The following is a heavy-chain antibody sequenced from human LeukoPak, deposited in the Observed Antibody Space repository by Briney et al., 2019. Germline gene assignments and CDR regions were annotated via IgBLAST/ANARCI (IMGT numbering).Heavy chain of an antibody. CDR2: IYPGDSNT. CDR1: GYSFTNYW. Sequence: GESLKISCKGSGYSFTNYWIGWVRQMPGKGLDWMGIIYPGDSNTIYSPSFQGQVTISADKSISTAYLQWSSLKASDTAMYYCARHFTYYDFWSGYEPPDDAFAIWGQGTMVTVSS. V-gene: IGHV5-51*01. J-gene: IGHJ3*02. D-gene: IGHD3-3*01. CDR3: ARHFTYYDFWSGYEPPDDAFAI.